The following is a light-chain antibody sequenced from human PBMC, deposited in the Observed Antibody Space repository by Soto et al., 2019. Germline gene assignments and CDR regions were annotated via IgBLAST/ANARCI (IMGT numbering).Light chain of an antibody. Sequence: EIVVTQSPATLSLSPGERAALSCRASQGVGRVLAWYQQKPGQAPRLLIYDASNRSTGIPARFSGSGSETDFTLAIDNLEPEYFAVYYCQQRGGWPLTFGGGTKVEIK. V-gene: IGKV3-11*01. J-gene: IGKJ4*01. CDR1: QGVGRV. CDR2: DAS. CDR3: QQRGGWPLT.